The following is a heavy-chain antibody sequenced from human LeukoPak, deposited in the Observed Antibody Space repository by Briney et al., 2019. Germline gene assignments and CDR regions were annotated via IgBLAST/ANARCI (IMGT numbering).Heavy chain of an antibody. J-gene: IGHJ5*02. Sequence: SETLSLTCTVSGGSISSSSYYWGWIRQPPGKGLEWIGSIYYSGSTYYNPSLESRVTISVDTSKNQFSLKLSSVTAADTAVYYCARHRIVVVPAAILRFDPWGQGTLVTVSS. D-gene: IGHD2-2*02. CDR3: ARHRIVVVPAAILRFDP. CDR2: IYYSGST. V-gene: IGHV4-39*01. CDR1: GGSISSSSYY.